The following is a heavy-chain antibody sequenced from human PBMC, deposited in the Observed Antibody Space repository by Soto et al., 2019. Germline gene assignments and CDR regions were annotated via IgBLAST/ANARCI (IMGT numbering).Heavy chain of an antibody. CDR1: GYTFSNYG. V-gene: IGHV1-18*01. CDR3: SRFIMVGGWFDPNYYHGMDV. D-gene: IGHD6-19*01. J-gene: IGHJ6*02. CDR2: ISGYNGNT. Sequence: SVKVSCKTSGYTFSNYGINWVRQAPGQGLEWMGWISGYNGNTNYAQTVQGRVTMTTDTSTGTVYMELRSLKSDDTAIYYCSRFIMVGGWFDPNYYHGMDVWGQGTTVTVSS.